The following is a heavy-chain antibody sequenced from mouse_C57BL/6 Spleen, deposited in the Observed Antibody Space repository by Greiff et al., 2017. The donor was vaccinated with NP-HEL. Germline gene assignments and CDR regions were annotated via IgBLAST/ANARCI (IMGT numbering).Heavy chain of an antibody. CDR3: ATYYSNYYAMDY. Sequence: VQLQQSGPELVKPGASVKISCKASGYSFTDYNMNWVKQSKGKRHEWIGVINPNYGTTSYNQKFKGKATLTVDQSSSTAYMQLNSLTSEDAAVYYCATYYSNYYAMDYWGQGTSVTVSS. CDR1: GYSFTDYN. D-gene: IGHD2-5*01. J-gene: IGHJ4*01. CDR2: INPNYGTT. V-gene: IGHV1-39*01.